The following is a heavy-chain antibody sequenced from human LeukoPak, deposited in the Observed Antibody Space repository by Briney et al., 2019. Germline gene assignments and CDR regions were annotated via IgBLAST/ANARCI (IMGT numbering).Heavy chain of an antibody. CDR3: AKGSTDTYYYYGMDV. J-gene: IGHJ6*02. Sequence: GGSLRLSCAASGFTFDDYAMHWVRQAPGKGLEWDSGISWNSGSIGYADSVKGRFTISRDNAKNSLYLQMNSLRAEDTALYYCAKGSTDTYYYYGMDVWGQGTTVTVSS. CDR1: GFTFDDYA. CDR2: ISWNSGSI. V-gene: IGHV3-9*01.